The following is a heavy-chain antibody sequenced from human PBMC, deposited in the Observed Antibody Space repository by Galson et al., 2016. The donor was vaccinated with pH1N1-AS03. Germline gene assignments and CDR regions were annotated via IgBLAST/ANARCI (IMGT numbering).Heavy chain of an antibody. J-gene: IGHJ6*02. D-gene: IGHD1-26*01. CDR3: ARDPRGPCSSASCPTTYYFGMDV. V-gene: IGHV1-2*04. Sequence: SVKVSCKASGYIFTGFYVHWVRQAPGQGLGWMGWINPNNGVTNYAQKFQAWVTMTGDTSISTAYMELYGLKSDDTAVYYCARDPRGPCSSASCPTTYYFGMDVWGQGTTVIVSS. CDR2: INPNNGVT. CDR1: GYIFTGFY.